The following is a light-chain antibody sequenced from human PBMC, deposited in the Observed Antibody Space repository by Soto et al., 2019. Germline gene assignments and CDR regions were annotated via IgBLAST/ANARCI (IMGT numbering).Light chain of an antibody. CDR3: VSFTTNITVEV. CDR1: SSDIGAYNY. V-gene: IGLV2-14*01. J-gene: IGLJ1*01. Sequence: QSVLTQPASVSGSPGQSITISCTGTSSDIGAYNYVSWYQQHPGKAPKLIIYEVSHRPSGVSTRFSGSKSGLTASLTISGLQAEDEADYYCVSFTTNITVEVFGSGTKVTVL. CDR2: EVS.